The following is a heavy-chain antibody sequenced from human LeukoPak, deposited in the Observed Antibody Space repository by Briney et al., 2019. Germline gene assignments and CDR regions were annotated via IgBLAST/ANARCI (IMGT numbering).Heavy chain of an antibody. CDR1: GGSISSNSNY. D-gene: IGHD3-10*01. Sequence: EPSETLSLTCTVSGGSISSNSNYWGWIRQPPGKGLEWIGSIYDSGSTYYNPSLKSRVTVSVDTSKKQLSLKLSSVTAADTAVYYCARHAVFTMVRGANIDYWGQGTQVTVSS. CDR2: IYDSGST. V-gene: IGHV4-39*01. J-gene: IGHJ4*02. CDR3: ARHAVFTMVRGANIDY.